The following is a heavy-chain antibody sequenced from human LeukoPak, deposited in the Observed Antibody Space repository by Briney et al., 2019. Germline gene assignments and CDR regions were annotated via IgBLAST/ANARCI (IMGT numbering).Heavy chain of an antibody. CDR1: GGSISSSSYY. Sequence: SETLSLTCTVSGGSISSSSYYWGWIRQPPGKGLEWIGSIYYSGSTYYNPSLKSRVTISVDTSKNQFSLKLSSVTAADTAVYYCARDVAGVNYSYYYYMDVWGEGTTVTVSS. D-gene: IGHD6-19*01. J-gene: IGHJ6*03. CDR3: ARDVAGVNYSYYYYMDV. V-gene: IGHV4-39*07. CDR2: IYYSGST.